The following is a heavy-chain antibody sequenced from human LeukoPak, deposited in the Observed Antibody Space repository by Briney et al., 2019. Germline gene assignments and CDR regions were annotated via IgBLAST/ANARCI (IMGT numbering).Heavy chain of an antibody. V-gene: IGHV3-23*01. D-gene: IGHD5-24*01. Sequence: PGGPLRLSCAASGFTFSNNAMSWVRLVPGKGLEWVSAISGSGGNTFYADSVKGRFTISRDNSKNTLYLQVNSLRAADTAIYYCAKVQEMDTILPPFHYWGQGTLVTVSS. J-gene: IGHJ4*02. CDR1: GFTFSNNA. CDR3: AKVQEMDTILPPFHY. CDR2: ISGSGGNT.